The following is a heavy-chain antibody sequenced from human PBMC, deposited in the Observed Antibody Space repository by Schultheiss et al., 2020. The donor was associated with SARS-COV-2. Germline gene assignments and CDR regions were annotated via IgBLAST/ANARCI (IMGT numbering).Heavy chain of an antibody. J-gene: IGHJ6*03. V-gene: IGHV3-69-1*01. CDR2: ISSSDTI. CDR3: ARDRGWNYGYYYYYYMDV. CDR1: GFTVSSNY. D-gene: IGHD1-7*01. Sequence: GGSLRLSCAASGFTVSSNYMSWVRQAPGKGLEWVSSISSSDTIYYADSVKGRFTISRDNAKNSLYLQMNSLRAEDTAVYYCARDRGWNYGYYYYYYMDVWGKGTTVTVSS.